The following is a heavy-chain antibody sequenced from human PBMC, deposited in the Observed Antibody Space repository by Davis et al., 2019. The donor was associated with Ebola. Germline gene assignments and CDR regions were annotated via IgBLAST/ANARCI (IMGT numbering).Heavy chain of an antibody. V-gene: IGHV3-73*01. D-gene: IGHD6-19*01. CDR3: AREVAVANFDY. CDR1: GFTFSGSA. CDR2: IRSKANSYAT. Sequence: RGSLRLSCAASGFTFSGSAMHWVRQASGKGLEWVGRIRSKANSYATAYAASVKGRFTISRDDSKNTAYLQMNSLKTEDTAVYYCAREVAVANFDYWGQGTLVTVSS. J-gene: IGHJ4*02.